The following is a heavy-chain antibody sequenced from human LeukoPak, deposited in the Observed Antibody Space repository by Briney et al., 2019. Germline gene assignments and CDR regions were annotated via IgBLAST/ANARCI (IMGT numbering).Heavy chain of an antibody. V-gene: IGHV5-51*01. D-gene: IGHD3-10*01. CDR2: IYPDDSNT. CDR3: VRQRGASGTINHFDP. CDR1: GYSFTAYW. Sequence: GESLKISCKTSGYSFTAYWIGWVRQMPGTGLEWVGAIYPDDSNTRYSPSFQGQVVISADRSIRTAYLQWNTLKTSDTAMYYCVRQRGASGTINHFDPWGQGTLVTVSS. J-gene: IGHJ5*02.